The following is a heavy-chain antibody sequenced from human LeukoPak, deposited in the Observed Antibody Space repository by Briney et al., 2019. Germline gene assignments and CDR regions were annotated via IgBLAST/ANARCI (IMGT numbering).Heavy chain of an antibody. V-gene: IGHV4-34*01. CDR2: INHSGST. CDR3: ARVPGGVRGFDY. Sequence: SETLSLTCAVYGGSFIGYYWSWIRQPPGKGLEWIGEINHSGSTNYNPSLKSRVTISVDTSKNQFSLKLSSVTAADTAVYYCARVPGGVRGFDYWGQGTLVTVSS. D-gene: IGHD3-10*01. CDR1: GGSFIGYY. J-gene: IGHJ4*02.